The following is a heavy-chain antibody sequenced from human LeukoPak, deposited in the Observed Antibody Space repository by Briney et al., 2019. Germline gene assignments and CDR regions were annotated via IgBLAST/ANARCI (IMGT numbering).Heavy chain of an antibody. V-gene: IGHV1-46*01. D-gene: IGHD3-22*01. CDR2: INPSGGST. Sequence: ASVKVSCRASGYTFTSYYMHWVRQAPGQGLEWMGIINPSGGSTSYAQKLQDRVTMTTDTSTTTAYMELRSLRSDDTAVYYCARDRISMIPKDAFDIWGQGTMVTVSS. CDR3: ARDRISMIPKDAFDI. CDR1: GYTFTSYY. J-gene: IGHJ3*02.